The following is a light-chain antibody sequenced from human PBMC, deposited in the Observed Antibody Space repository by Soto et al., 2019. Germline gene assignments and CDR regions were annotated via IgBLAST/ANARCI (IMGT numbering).Light chain of an antibody. CDR3: QQYETYSGT. Sequence: DIQMTQSPSTLSASVGDRVTITCRASQTINTWLAWYQQKPGKAPKLLIYRASNLVSGVPSRFSGSGSGTEFSLTISSLQPDDFSIYYCQQYETYSGTFGPGTKVYI. J-gene: IGKJ3*01. CDR1: QTINTW. V-gene: IGKV1-5*03. CDR2: RAS.